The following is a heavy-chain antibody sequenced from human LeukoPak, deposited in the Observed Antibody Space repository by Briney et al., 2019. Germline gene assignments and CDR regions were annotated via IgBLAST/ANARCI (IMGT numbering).Heavy chain of an antibody. D-gene: IGHD1-26*01. CDR2: IIPILGIA. CDR1: GYTFTSYG. CDR3: ARVGATWNY. Sequence: SVKVSRKSSGYTFTSYGISCVRQPPGQGLEWMGRIIPILGIANYAQKFQGRVTITADKSTSTAYMELSSLRSEDTAVYYCARVGATWNYWGQGRLVTVSS. V-gene: IGHV1-69*04. J-gene: IGHJ4*02.